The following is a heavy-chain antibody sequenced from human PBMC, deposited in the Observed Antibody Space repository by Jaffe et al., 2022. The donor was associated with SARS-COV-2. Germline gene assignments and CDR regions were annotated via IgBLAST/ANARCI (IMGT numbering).Heavy chain of an antibody. J-gene: IGHJ5*02. CDR2: INSDGSST. Sequence: EVQLVESGGGLVQPGGSLRLSCAASGFTFSSYWMHWVRQAPGKGLVWVSRINSDGSSTSYADSVKGRFTISRDNAKNTLYLQMNSLRAEDTAVYYCARDRRNYYGSGSYYINWFDPWGQGTLVTVSS. CDR3: ARDRRNYYGSGSYYINWFDP. CDR1: GFTFSSYW. D-gene: IGHD3-10*01. V-gene: IGHV3-74*01.